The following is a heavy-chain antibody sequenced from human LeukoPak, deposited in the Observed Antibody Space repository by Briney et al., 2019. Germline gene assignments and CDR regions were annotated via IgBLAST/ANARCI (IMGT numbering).Heavy chain of an antibody. Sequence: PGGSLRLSCAASGFTFSSYAMSWVRQAPGKGLEWVSAISGGGGATYYADSVNGRFTISRDNSKNTLYLQMNSLRAEDTAVYSCARGGGLVVFYFDYWGQGALVTVSS. V-gene: IGHV3-23*01. CDR1: GFTFSSYA. D-gene: IGHD6-19*01. CDR2: ISGGGGAT. CDR3: ARGGGLVVFYFDY. J-gene: IGHJ4*02.